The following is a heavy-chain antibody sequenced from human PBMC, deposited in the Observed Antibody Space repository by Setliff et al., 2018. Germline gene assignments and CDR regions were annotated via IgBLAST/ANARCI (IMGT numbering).Heavy chain of an antibody. CDR2: ISGYSGDT. D-gene: IGHD3-22*01. V-gene: IGHV1-18*01. J-gene: IGHJ5*02. CDR3: ARGRIHDSSDYIGNWFDP. CDR1: GYTFINYG. Sequence: ASVKVSCKTSGYTFINYGLSWMRQAPGQGLEWMGWISGYSGDTNYAQKFQGRVIVTRDTSSSTAYMELRSLSHDDTAVYFCARGRIHDSSDYIGNWFDPWGQGTLVTVSS.